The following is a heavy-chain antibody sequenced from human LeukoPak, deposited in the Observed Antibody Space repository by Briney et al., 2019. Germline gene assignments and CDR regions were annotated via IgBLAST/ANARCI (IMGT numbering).Heavy chain of an antibody. V-gene: IGHV3-53*01. CDR1: GFTVSSNY. Sequence: GGSLRLSCAASGFTVSSNYMSWVRQAPGKGLEWVSVIYSGGNTFYADFVKGRFTISRDNSKNTLYLQMNSLRAEDTAVYYCARESGFGELFPYCMDVWGQGTTVTVSS. CDR2: IYSGGNT. CDR3: ARESGFGELFPYCMDV. D-gene: IGHD3-10*01. J-gene: IGHJ6*02.